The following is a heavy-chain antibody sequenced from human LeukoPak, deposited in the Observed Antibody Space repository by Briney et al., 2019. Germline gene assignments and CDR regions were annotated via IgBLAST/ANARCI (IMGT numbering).Heavy chain of an antibody. V-gene: IGHV5-51*01. D-gene: IGHD1-26*01. CDR3: ARQLLVSGSLEAFDI. CDR1: GYSFTSYW. Sequence: GESLQISCQGSGYSFTSYWIGWVRPMPGKGLEWMGIIYPGDSDTRYSPSFQGQVTISADKSISTAYLQWSSLKASDTAMYYCARQLLVSGSLEAFDIWGQGTMVTVSS. CDR2: IYPGDSDT. J-gene: IGHJ3*02.